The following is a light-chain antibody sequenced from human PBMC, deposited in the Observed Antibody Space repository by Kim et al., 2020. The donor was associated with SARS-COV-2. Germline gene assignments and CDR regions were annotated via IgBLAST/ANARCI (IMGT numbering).Light chain of an antibody. CDR3: AAWDDSLSGRV. V-gene: IGLV1-47*01. CDR2: RNN. Sequence: GQRDTISCSGSSSNIGSNYVYWYQKLPGTAPKLLIYRNNQRPSGVPDRFSGSKSGTSASLAISGLRSEDEADYYCAAWDDSLSGRVFGGGTQLTVL. J-gene: IGLJ3*02. CDR1: SSNIGSNY.